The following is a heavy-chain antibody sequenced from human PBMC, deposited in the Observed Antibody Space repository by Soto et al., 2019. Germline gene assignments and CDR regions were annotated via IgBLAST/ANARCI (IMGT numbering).Heavy chain of an antibody. Sequence: GGSLRLSCAASGFSFEDYTMHWVRQGPGKGPGWISLISWDGGITDYSDSVKGRFISSRDNSKNSLFLEMNSLTSEDAAMYFCARDSYDILTGQKRYFDFWGQGTLVTVSS. CDR3: ARDSYDILTGQKRYFDF. J-gene: IGHJ4*02. D-gene: IGHD3-9*01. CDR1: GFSFEDYT. V-gene: IGHV3-43*01. CDR2: ISWDGGIT.